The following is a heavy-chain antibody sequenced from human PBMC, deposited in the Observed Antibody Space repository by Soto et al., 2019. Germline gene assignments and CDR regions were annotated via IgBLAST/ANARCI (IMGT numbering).Heavy chain of an antibody. D-gene: IGHD4-4*01. J-gene: IGHJ5*02. CDR2: INAGNGNT. CDR1: GYTFTSYA. CDR3: ARVRTTVTTSLHFDP. Sequence: QVQLVQSGAEVKKPGASVKVSCKASGYTFTSYAMHWVRQAPGQRREWMGWINAGNGNTKYSQKFQGRVTITRDTSASTAYMELSSLRSEDTAVYYCARVRTTVTTSLHFDPWGQGTLVTVSS. V-gene: IGHV1-3*01.